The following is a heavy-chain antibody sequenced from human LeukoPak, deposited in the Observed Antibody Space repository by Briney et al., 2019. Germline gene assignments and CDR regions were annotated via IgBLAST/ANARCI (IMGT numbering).Heavy chain of an antibody. D-gene: IGHD4-11*01. CDR1: GYTFTSYG. J-gene: IGHJ4*02. CDR2: ISAYNGNT. V-gene: IGHV1-18*01. Sequence: GASVKVSCKASGYTFTSYGIGWVRQAPGQGLEWMGWISAYNGNTNYAQKLQGRVTMTTDTSTSTAYMELRSLRSDDTAVYYCARDWMTTVKRNPGYWGQGTLVTVSS. CDR3: ARDWMTTVKRNPGY.